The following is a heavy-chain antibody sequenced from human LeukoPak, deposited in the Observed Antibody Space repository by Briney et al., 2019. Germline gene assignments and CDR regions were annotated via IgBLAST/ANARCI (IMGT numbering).Heavy chain of an antibody. CDR1: GFNFNNYN. D-gene: IGHD6-19*01. CDR3: ARGEDSSGWRGAAFDI. CDR2: ISTSSNYI. V-gene: IGHV3-21*01. Sequence: NPGGSLRLSCAASGFNFNNYNMNWVRQAPGKGLEWVSSISTSSNYIYYADSVKGRFTISRDNAKNSLYLQMNSLRAEDTALYYCARGEDSSGWRGAAFDIWGQGTVVTVSS. J-gene: IGHJ3*02.